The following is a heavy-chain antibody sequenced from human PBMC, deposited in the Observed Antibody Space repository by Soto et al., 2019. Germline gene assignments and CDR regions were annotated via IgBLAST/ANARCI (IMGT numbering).Heavy chain of an antibody. CDR2: INAGNGDT. J-gene: IGHJ6*02. V-gene: IGHV1-3*01. CDR1: GYTFTGYP. Sequence: ASVKVSCKASGYTFTGYPIHWVRQAPGQGLEWMGWINAGNGDTKYSQKFQGRVTITRDTSASTAYMELSSLRSEDTAVYYCARDWARAEDVWGQGTTVTVPS. CDR3: ARDWARAEDV. D-gene: IGHD7-27*01.